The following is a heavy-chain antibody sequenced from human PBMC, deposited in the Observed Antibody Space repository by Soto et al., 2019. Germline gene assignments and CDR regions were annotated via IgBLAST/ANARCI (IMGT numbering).Heavy chain of an antibody. D-gene: IGHD1-26*01. CDR1: GASISSTTSGNW. CDR2: IYHSGST. J-gene: IGHJ4*02. CDR3: ARMVGATLVDF. V-gene: IGHV4-4*02. Sequence: QVQLQESGPGLVRPSGTLSLTCAVSGASISSTTSGNWWSWVRQPPGKGLEWIGEIYHSGSTNYNPSLKSRVTMSVDKSENQVSLRLSSVTAADTAVYYCARMVGATLVDFWGQGTLVTVSS.